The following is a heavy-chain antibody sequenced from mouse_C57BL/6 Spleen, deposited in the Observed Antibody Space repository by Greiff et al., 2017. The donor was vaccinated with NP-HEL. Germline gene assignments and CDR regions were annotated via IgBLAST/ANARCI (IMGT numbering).Heavy chain of an antibody. CDR1: GYAFSSSW. CDR3: ARKIYYYGSSSYYAMDY. J-gene: IGHJ4*01. V-gene: IGHV1-82*01. Sequence: VQLQQSGPELVKPGASVKISCKASGYAFSSSWMTWVKQRPGKGLEWIGRIYPGDGDTNYNGKFKGKATLTADKSSSTAYMQLSSLTSEDSAVYFCARKIYYYGSSSYYAMDYWGQGTSVTVSS. CDR2: IYPGDGDT. D-gene: IGHD1-1*01.